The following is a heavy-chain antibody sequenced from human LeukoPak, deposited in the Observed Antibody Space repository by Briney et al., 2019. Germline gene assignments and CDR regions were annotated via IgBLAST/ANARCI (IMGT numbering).Heavy chain of an antibody. J-gene: IGHJ3*02. CDR1: GFTFSSYG. V-gene: IGHV3-30*03. Sequence: PGGSLRLSCAASGFTFSSYGMHWVRQAPGKGLEWVAVISYDGSNKYYADSVKGRFTISRDNSKNTLYLQMNSLRAEDTAVYYCARSGYSSGWYGNGAFDIWGQGTMVTVSS. CDR2: ISYDGSNK. CDR3: ARSGYSSGWYGNGAFDI. D-gene: IGHD6-19*01.